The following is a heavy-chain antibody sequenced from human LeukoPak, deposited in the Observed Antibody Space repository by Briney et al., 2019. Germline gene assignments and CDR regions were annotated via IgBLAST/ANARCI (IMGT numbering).Heavy chain of an antibody. CDR2: INSDGSST. CDR1: GFTFSSYW. Sequence: PGGSLRLSCAASGFTFSSYWMHWVRQAPGKGLVWVSRINSDGSSTSYADSVKGRFTISRDNAKNTLYLQMNSLRAEDTAVYYCTRGVREMATIQDDYWGQGTLVTVSS. D-gene: IGHD5-24*01. J-gene: IGHJ4*02. V-gene: IGHV3-74*01. CDR3: TRGVREMATIQDDY.